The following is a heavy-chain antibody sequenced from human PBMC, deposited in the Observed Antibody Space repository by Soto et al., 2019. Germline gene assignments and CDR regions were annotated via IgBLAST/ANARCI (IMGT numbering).Heavy chain of an antibody. CDR1: GCSISSGGYY. CDR2: IYYNGRT. Sequence: ASETLSLPCTVSGCSISSGGYYWDWIRQHPGKGLEWIGNIYYNGRTLYNPSLKSRVSISIDTSQNQFSLALSSVAAADTAVYYCARMYSSAWSFDNWGQGTPVTVSS. CDR3: ARMYSSAWSFDN. V-gene: IGHV4-31*02. D-gene: IGHD6-19*01. J-gene: IGHJ4*02.